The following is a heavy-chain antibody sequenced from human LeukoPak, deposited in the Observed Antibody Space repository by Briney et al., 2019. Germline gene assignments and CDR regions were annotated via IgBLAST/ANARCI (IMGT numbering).Heavy chain of an antibody. Sequence: GGSLRLSCAASGFTFSSYAMSWVRQAPGKGLEWVSAISGSGGSTYYADSVKGRFTISRDNAKNSLYLQMNSLRAEDTAVYYCASGRVSSAYFDYWGQGTLVTVSS. CDR3: ASGRVSSAYFDY. CDR1: GFTFSSYA. V-gene: IGHV3-23*01. D-gene: IGHD3-22*01. CDR2: ISGSGGST. J-gene: IGHJ4*02.